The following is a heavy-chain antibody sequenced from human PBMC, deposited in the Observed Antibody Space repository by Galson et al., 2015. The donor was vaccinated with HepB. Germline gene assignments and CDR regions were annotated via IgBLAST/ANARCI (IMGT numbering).Heavy chain of an antibody. CDR2: ISSSSSTI. V-gene: IGHV3-48*01. Sequence: SLRLSCAASGFTFSSYSMNWVRQAPGKGLEWVSYISSSSSTIYYADSVKGRFTISRDNAKNSLYLQMNSLRAEDTAVYYCAKDGAAVAGTGGGFDPWGQGTLVTVSS. J-gene: IGHJ5*02. CDR1: GFTFSSYS. CDR3: AKDGAAVAGTGGGFDP. D-gene: IGHD6-19*01.